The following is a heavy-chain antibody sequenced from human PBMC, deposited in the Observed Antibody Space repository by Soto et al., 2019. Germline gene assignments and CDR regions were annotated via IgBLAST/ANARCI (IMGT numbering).Heavy chain of an antibody. CDR2: ISYDGSDK. CDR3: GACQYFSDY. Sequence: QVQLVESGGGVVQPGRSLRLSCAASGFTFSSYGMHWVRQAPGKGLEWVALISYDGSDKYYADSVKGRFTISRDNSKNTLYLQMNSLCVEDTAVYYCGACQYFSDYWGQGTLVTVSS. V-gene: IGHV3-30*03. CDR1: GFTFSSYG. J-gene: IGHJ4*02. D-gene: IGHD1-26*01.